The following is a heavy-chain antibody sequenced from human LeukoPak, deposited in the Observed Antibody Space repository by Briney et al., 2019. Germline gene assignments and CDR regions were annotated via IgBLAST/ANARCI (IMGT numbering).Heavy chain of an antibody. J-gene: IGHJ3*02. CDR1: GGSISSSNW. Sequence: PSGTLSLTCAVSGGSISSSNWWSWVRQPPGKGLEWIGEIYHSGSTNYNPSLKSRVTISVDKSKNQFSLKLSSVTAADAAVYYCARPGGIVVVPAAIRRVIGAFDIWGQGTMVTVSS. CDR2: IYHSGST. V-gene: IGHV4-4*02. CDR3: ARPGGIVVVPAAIRRVIGAFDI. D-gene: IGHD2-2*01.